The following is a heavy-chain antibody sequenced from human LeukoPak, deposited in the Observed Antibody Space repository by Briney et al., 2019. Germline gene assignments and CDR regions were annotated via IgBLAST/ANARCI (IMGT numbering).Heavy chain of an antibody. V-gene: IGHV4-34*01. Sequence: SETLSLTCAVYGGSFSGYYWSWIRQPPGKGLEWIGEINHSGSTNYNPSLKSRVTISVDTSKNQFSLKLSSVTAADTAVYYCAREFDFWSGYYLNWFDPWGQGTLVTVSS. J-gene: IGHJ5*02. CDR2: INHSGST. D-gene: IGHD3-3*01. CDR3: AREFDFWSGYYLNWFDP. CDR1: GGSFSGYY.